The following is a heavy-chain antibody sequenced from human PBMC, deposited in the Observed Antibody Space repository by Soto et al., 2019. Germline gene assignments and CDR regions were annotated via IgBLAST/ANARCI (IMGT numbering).Heavy chain of an antibody. Sequence: SVKVSCKASGGTFSSYAISWVRQAPGQGLEWMGGIIPIFGTANYAQKFQGRVTITADKSTSTAYMEPSSLRSEDTAVYYCASRGYSYGPFDYWGQGTLVTVSS. CDR2: IIPIFGTA. V-gene: IGHV1-69*06. J-gene: IGHJ4*02. CDR3: ASRGYSYGPFDY. D-gene: IGHD5-18*01. CDR1: GGTFSSYA.